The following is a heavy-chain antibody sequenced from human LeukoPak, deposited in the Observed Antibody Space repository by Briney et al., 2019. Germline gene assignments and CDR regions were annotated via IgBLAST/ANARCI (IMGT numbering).Heavy chain of an antibody. CDR2: ISAYNGNT. D-gene: IGHD3-10*01. CDR1: GYTFTSYG. V-gene: IGHV1-18*01. CDR3: ARVPVYYYGSGRFGNYYYYMDV. Sequence: ASVKFSCKASGYTFTSYGISWVRQATGQGLEWMGWISAYNGNTSYAQKLQGRVTMTTDTSTSTAYMELRSLRSDDTAVYYCARVPVYYYGSGRFGNYYYYMDVWGKGTTVTISS. J-gene: IGHJ6*03.